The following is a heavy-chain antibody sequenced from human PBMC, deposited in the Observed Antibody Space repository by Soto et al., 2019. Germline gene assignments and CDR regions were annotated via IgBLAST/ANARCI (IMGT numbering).Heavy chain of an antibody. D-gene: IGHD5-18*01. CDR2: INPSGGST. V-gene: IGHV1-46*01. Sequence: QVQLVQSGAEVKKPGASVKVSCKASGYTFTSYYMHWVRQAPGQGLEWMGIINPSGGSTSYAQKFQGRVTMTRDTSTSTVYMELSSLRSEDTAVYYCARDKYIYSYGYLNYFDYWGQGTLVTVSS. J-gene: IGHJ4*02. CDR1: GYTFTSYY. CDR3: ARDKYIYSYGYLNYFDY.